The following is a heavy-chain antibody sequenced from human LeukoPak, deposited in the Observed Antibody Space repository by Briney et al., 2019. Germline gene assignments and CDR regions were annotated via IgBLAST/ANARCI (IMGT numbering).Heavy chain of an antibody. V-gene: IGHV1-69*06. CDR1: GGTFSSYA. CDR2: IIPIFGTA. CDR3: ARDNSGGSTWWFDP. J-gene: IGHJ5*02. D-gene: IGHD2-15*01. Sequence: GASVKVSCKASGGTFSSYAISWVRQAPGQGLEWMGGIIPIFGTANYAQKFQGRVTITADKSTSTAYMELSSLRSEDTAVYHCARDNSGGSTWWFDPWGQGTLVTVSS.